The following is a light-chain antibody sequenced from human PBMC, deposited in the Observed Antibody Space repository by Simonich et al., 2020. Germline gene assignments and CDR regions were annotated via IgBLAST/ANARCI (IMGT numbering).Light chain of an antibody. J-gene: IGKJ1*01. Sequence: DIVMTQSPDSLAVSLCERATINCKSSQSVLYSSNNKNYSAWYQQKPGQPPKLLIYWASTRESGVPDRFSGSGSGTDFTLTISSLQAEDVAVYYCQQYYSTPQTFGQGTKVEIK. CDR2: WAS. CDR1: QSVLYSSNNKNY. V-gene: IGKV4-1*01. CDR3: QQYYSTPQT.